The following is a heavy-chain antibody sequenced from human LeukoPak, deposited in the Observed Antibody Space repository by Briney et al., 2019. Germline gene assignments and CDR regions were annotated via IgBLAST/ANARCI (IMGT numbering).Heavy chain of an antibody. J-gene: IGHJ4*02. D-gene: IGHD6-19*01. CDR2: ISGSSSFI. V-gene: IGHV3-21*01. Sequence: PGGSLRLSCVASGFNFADYSMDWVRQAPGKGLEWVASISGSSSFIFYADSLKGRFTISRDNDKNLLYLQMNSLRVEDTAVYYCARDSVGYSSGWFEKWGQGTLVTVPS. CDR1: GFNFADYS. CDR3: ARDSVGYSSGWFEK.